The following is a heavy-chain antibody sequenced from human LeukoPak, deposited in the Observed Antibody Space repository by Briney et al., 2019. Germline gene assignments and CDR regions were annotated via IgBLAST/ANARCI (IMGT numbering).Heavy chain of an antibody. CDR2: IYTSVST. V-gene: IGHV4-61*02. CDR3: ARTPPKNGFDI. Sequence: SETLSLTCTASGGSISSGSYYWSWIRQPAGKGLEWIGRIYTSVSTYYNSSLKSRVTISVDTSKNQFSLKLNSVTAADTAVYYCARTPPKNGFDIWGQGTMVTVSS. J-gene: IGHJ3*02. CDR1: GGSISSGSYY.